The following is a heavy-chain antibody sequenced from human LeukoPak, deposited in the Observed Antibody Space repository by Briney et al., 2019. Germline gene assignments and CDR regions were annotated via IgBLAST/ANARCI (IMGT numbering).Heavy chain of an antibody. CDR1: GFTFSSYS. CDR3: ARGLKDYGDYDGEYY. CDR2: IHTSGAT. V-gene: IGHV3-21*01. J-gene: IGHJ4*02. D-gene: IGHD4-17*01. Sequence: KSGGSLRLSCAASGFTFSSYSMNWVRQAPGKGLEWVSAIHTSGATCYADSVKGRFTISRDNAKNSLYLQMNSLRAEDTAVYYCARGLKDYGDYDGEYYWGQGTLVTVSS.